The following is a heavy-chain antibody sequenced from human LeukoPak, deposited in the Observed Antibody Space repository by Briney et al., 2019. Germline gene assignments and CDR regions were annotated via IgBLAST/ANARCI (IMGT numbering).Heavy chain of an antibody. J-gene: IGHJ1*01. D-gene: IGHD2-2*01. CDR2: IYYSGST. CDR1: GGSTSSSSYY. V-gene: IGHV4-39*01. Sequence: SETLSLTCTVSGGSTSSSSYYWGWIRQPPGTGLEWIGSIYYSGSTYYNPSLKSRVTITVDTSKNGFSLKLSSVTAADTAVYYCARLYCSSTSCYQYGYVQHWGQGTLVTVSS. CDR3: ARLYCSSTSCYQYGYVQH.